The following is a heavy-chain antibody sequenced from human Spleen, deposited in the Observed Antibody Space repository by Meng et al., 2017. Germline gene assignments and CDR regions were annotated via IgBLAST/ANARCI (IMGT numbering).Heavy chain of an antibody. CDR3: ARHPILWFGDLLSYFDY. D-gene: IGHD3-10*01. CDR2: ITHRGST. V-gene: IGHV4-34*01. Sequence: SETLSLTCAVYGGSFSGYYWSWIRQPPGKGLEWIGEITHRGSTNYNPSLKSRVTISVDTSKNQFSLKLSSVTASDTAVYYCARHPILWFGDLLSYFDYWGQGTLVTVSS. J-gene: IGHJ4*02. CDR1: GGSFSGYY.